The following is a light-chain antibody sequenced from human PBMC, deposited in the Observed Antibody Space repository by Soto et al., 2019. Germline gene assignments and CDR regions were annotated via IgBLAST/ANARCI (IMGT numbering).Light chain of an antibody. J-gene: IGLJ2*01. CDR3: SAWDDRLNGVV. Sequence: QSVLTQPPSASGTPGQRVSISCYGSSSNIGSNTVNWYQQLPGTAPKVLIYRNDQRPSGVPDRFSGSESGTSASLAISGLQSEDEADYYCSAWDDRLNGVVFGGGTKLTVL. CDR1: SSNIGSNT. V-gene: IGLV1-44*01. CDR2: RND.